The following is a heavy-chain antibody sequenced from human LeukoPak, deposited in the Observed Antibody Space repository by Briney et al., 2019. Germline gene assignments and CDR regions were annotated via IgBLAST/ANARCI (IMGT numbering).Heavy chain of an antibody. CDR2: ISGSGGST. J-gene: IGHJ3*02. D-gene: IGHD3-9*01. V-gene: IGHV3-23*01. Sequence: GGSLRLSCAASGFTFSSYAMSWVRQAPGKGLEWVSAISGSGGSTYYADSVKGRFTISRDNSKNTLYLQMGSLRAEDMAVYYCARLDYDILTGYSDDAFDIWGQGTMVTVSS. CDR3: ARLDYDILTGYSDDAFDI. CDR1: GFTFSSYA.